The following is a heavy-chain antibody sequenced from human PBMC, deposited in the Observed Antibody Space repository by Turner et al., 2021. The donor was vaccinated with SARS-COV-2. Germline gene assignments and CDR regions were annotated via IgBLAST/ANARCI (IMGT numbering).Heavy chain of an antibody. CDR1: GFTFSSYD. J-gene: IGHJ5*02. CDR3: ARGYFDSSGYHNWFDP. V-gene: IGHV3-13*04. CDR2: MGTAGDT. Sequence: EVQLVESGGGLVQPGGSLGLSCAASGFTFSSYDMHWVRQATGKGREWVAAMGTAGDTYYPGSVKGRFTISRENAKNSLYLQMNSLRAGDTAVYYCARGYFDSSGYHNWFDPWGQGTLVTVSS. D-gene: IGHD3-22*01.